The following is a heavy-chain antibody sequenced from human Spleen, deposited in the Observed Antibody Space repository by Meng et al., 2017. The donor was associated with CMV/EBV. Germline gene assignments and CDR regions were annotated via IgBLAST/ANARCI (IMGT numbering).Heavy chain of an antibody. J-gene: IGHJ6*02. CDR1: GGTFSSYT. Sequence: ASVKVSCKASGGTFSSYTISWVRQAPGQGLEWMGWINPNSGNTGYAQKFQGRVTMTRNTAISTTYMELSSLRSEDTAVYYCASQILHRRSSHFPYYYAMDVWGQGTTVTVSS. V-gene: IGHV1-8*02. CDR2: INPNSGNT. CDR3: ASQILHRRSSHFPYYYAMDV. D-gene: IGHD6-6*01.